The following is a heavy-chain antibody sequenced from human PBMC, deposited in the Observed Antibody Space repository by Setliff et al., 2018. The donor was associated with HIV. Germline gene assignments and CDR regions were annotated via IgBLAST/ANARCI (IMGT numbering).Heavy chain of an antibody. CDR1: GGSISRGSYY. CDR3: ARAAAGNWFDP. V-gene: IGHV4-61*02. Sequence: SETLSLTCTVSGGSISRGSYYWSWIRQPAGKGLEWIGRIYTSGSTNYNPSLKSRVTISVDTSKNQFSLKLSSVTAADTAVYYCARAAAGNWFDPWGQGTLVTVSS. J-gene: IGHJ5*02. D-gene: IGHD6-13*01. CDR2: IYTSGST.